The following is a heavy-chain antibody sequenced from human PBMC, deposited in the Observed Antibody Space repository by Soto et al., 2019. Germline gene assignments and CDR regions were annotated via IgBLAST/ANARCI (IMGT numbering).Heavy chain of an antibody. CDR3: ARDRGYSGYDREVFDF. Sequence: EVQLLQSGGGLVQPGGSLRLSWVASGFTFSSYAMNWVRQAPGKGPEWVSSISATGGSAYYADSVKGRFTISRDNSKNTLYLQMDSLRADDTAVYYCARDRGYSGYDREVFDFWGQGTLVTVSS. J-gene: IGHJ4*02. CDR1: GFTFSSYA. CDR2: ISATGGSA. D-gene: IGHD5-12*01. V-gene: IGHV3-23*01.